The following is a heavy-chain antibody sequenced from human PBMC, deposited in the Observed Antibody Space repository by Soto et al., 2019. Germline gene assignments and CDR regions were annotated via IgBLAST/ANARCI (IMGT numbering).Heavy chain of an antibody. Sequence: ASVKVSCKASGYSFTGYYMHWVRQAPGQGLEWMGWINPHSGGTNFAQKFQGRVTMTRDTSISTAYMELSRLRSDDTAVYYCAIYYGSGSYFKIVSYFDYWGQGTLVTVSS. CDR3: AIYYGSGSYFKIVSYFDY. V-gene: IGHV1-2*02. D-gene: IGHD3-10*01. CDR2: INPHSGGT. J-gene: IGHJ4*02. CDR1: GYSFTGYY.